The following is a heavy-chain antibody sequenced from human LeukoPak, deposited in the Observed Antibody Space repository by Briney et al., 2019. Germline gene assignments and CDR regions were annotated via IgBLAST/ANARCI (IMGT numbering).Heavy chain of an antibody. J-gene: IGHJ6*03. D-gene: IGHD3-16*02. Sequence: GASVKVSCKASGYTFTGYYMHWVRHAPGQGLEWMGWINPNSGGTNYAQKFQGRVTMTRDTSISTAYMELSRLRSDDTAVYYCARDRSHIVPPYCMDVWGKGTTVTVSS. CDR1: GYTFTGYY. CDR2: INPNSGGT. CDR3: ARDRSHIVPPYCMDV. V-gene: IGHV1-2*02.